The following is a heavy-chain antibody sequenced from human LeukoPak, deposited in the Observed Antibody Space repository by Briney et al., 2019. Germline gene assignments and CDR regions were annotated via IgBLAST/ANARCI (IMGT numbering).Heavy chain of an antibody. CDR1: GFTFSSYA. Sequence: GGSLRLSCAASGFTFSSYAMSWVRQAPGKGLEWVSGISGSGGSTYYADSVKGRFTISRDNSKNTLHLQMNSLRADDTAVYYCAKGVSSWYLDYWGQGTLVTVSS. D-gene: IGHD6-13*01. CDR3: AKGVSSWYLDY. V-gene: IGHV3-23*01. J-gene: IGHJ4*02. CDR2: ISGSGGST.